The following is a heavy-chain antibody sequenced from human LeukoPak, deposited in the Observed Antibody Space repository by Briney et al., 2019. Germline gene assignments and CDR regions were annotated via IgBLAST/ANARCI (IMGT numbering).Heavy chain of an antibody. J-gene: IGHJ4*02. D-gene: IGHD3/OR15-3a*01. CDR2: IGGSGGST. Sequence: GGSLRLSCAASGFTFSSYAMSWVRQAPGKGLEWVSAIGGSGGSTYYADSVKGRFTISRDNSKNTLYLQMNSLRAEDTAVYYCAKDLSSGTGRGFDYWGQGTLVTVSS. CDR3: AKDLSSGTGRGFDY. CDR1: GFTFSSYA. V-gene: IGHV3-23*01.